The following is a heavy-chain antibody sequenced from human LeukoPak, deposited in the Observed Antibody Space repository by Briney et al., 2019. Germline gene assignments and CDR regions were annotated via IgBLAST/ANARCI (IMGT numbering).Heavy chain of an antibody. CDR3: ARRGEAMDPFDY. J-gene: IGHJ4*02. CDR2: IYPCDSDT. V-gene: IGHV5-51*01. D-gene: IGHD5-18*01. Sequence: GESLKISCKDSGYSFTSYWIGLVRQMPGKGLEWMGIIYPCDSDTRYSPSFQGQVTISADKSINTAYLQWSSLKASDTAIYYCARRGEAMDPFDYWGQGTLVTVSS. CDR1: GYSFTSYW.